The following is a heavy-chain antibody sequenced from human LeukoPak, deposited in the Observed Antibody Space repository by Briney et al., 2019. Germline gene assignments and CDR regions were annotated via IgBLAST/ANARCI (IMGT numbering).Heavy chain of an antibody. CDR3: ARASYYYDSSGFDI. CDR2: ISWNSGSI. J-gene: IGHJ3*02. D-gene: IGHD3-22*01. Sequence: PGGSLRLSCAASGFTFDDYAMHWVRLAPGKGLEWVSGISWNSGSIGYADSVKGRFTISRDNAKNSLYLQMNSLRAEDTALYYCARASYYYDSSGFDIWGQGTMVTVSS. V-gene: IGHV3-9*01. CDR1: GFTFDDYA.